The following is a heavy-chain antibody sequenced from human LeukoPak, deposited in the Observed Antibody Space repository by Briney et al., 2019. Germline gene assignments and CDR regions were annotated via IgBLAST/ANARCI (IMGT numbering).Heavy chain of an antibody. V-gene: IGHV5-51*01. D-gene: IGHD2-15*01. CDR3: ARSRSSRNWFDP. CDR1: GYNFATYW. Sequence: GDSLKISCKASGYNFATYWIAWVRQMPGTGLEPMGVIYPGDSDTRYSPSFQGQVTISVDRSRNTAYLQWSSLTASDSAIYYCARSRSSRNWFDPWGQGTLVTVSS. CDR2: IYPGDSDT. J-gene: IGHJ5*02.